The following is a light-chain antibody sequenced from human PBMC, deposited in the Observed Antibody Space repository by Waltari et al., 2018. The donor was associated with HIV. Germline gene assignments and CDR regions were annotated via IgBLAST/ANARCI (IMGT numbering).Light chain of an antibody. Sequence: NFMLTQPHSVSESPGETVTISCTRSSGSIATYYVQWYQQRPGSAPTTVIYEDNKRPSWVPDRFSGSIDSSSNSASLTISGLKTEDEADYYCQSYYLSIVVFGGGTKLTVL. CDR3: QSYYLSIVV. J-gene: IGLJ2*01. CDR2: EDN. V-gene: IGLV6-57*04. CDR1: SGSIATYY.